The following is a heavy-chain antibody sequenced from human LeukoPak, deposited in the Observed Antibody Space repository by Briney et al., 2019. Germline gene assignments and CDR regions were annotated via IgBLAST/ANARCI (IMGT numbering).Heavy chain of an antibody. V-gene: IGHV5-51*01. CDR3: ARVVDYGDYRNGFLDC. CDR1: GYTFSIYW. CDR2: IFPGDSDT. J-gene: IGHJ4*02. D-gene: IGHD4-17*01. Sequence: GESLKISCNGSGYTFSIYWIGWVRQMPGKGLEWMGIIFPGDSDTRYSPSFQGQVTISVDKSISTAYLQWSSLKASDTAMYYCARVVDYGDYRNGFLDCWGQGTLVTVSS.